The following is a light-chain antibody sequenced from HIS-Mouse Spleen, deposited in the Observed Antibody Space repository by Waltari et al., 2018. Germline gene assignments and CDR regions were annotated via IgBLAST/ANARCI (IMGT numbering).Light chain of an antibody. CDR1: ALPKKY. J-gene: IGLJ2*01. Sequence: SYELTHPPSVSVSPGQTARITCPGDALPKKYPYWYQQKSGQAPVLVIYEDSKRPSGIPERFSGSSSGTMATLTISGAQVEDEAEYYCYSTDSSGNHRVFGGGTKLTVL. CDR3: YSTDSSGNHRV. V-gene: IGLV3-10*01. CDR2: EDS.